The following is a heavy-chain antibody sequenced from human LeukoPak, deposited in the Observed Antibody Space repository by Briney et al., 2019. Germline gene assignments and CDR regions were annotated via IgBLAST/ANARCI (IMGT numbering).Heavy chain of an antibody. CDR2: IKQDGSEK. J-gene: IGHJ6*03. V-gene: IGHV3-7*01. CDR1: GFTFSSYS. Sequence: GGSLRLSCAASGFTFSSYSMNWVRQAPGKGLEWVANIKQDGSEKYYVDSVKGRFTISRDNAKNSLYLQMNSLRAEDTAVYYCARVVVVTAIDYYYYYMDVWGKGTTVTISS. CDR3: ARVVVVTAIDYYYYYMDV. D-gene: IGHD2-21*02.